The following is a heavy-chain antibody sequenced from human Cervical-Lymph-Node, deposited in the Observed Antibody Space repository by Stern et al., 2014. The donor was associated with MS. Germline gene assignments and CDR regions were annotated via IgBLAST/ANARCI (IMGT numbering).Heavy chain of an antibody. CDR1: GYDFTNYW. Sequence: EVQLVESGAEVKKPGESLRISCKGSGYDFTNYWISWVRQMPGKGLEWMGRIDPGDSYPNYSPSFQGHVTISADKSISTAYLQWSSLKASDTAMYYCVKTGTTDDYWGQGTLVIVSS. V-gene: IGHV5-10-1*03. D-gene: IGHD1-7*01. J-gene: IGHJ4*02. CDR3: VKTGTTDDY. CDR2: IDPGDSYP.